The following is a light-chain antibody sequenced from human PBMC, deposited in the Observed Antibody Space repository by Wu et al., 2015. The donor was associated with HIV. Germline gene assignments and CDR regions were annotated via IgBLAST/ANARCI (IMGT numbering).Light chain of an antibody. Sequence: EIVLTQSPGTLSLSPGERGTLSCRASQSLSSNYLAWYQQKPGQAPRLLIYGASSRATGIPDRFSGSGSGTDFTLTISRLEPEDFAVFFCQQYSYSPPTFGQGTNVEVK. J-gene: IGKJ1*01. CDR3: QQYSYSPPT. CDR1: QSLSSNY. CDR2: GAS. V-gene: IGKV3-20*01.